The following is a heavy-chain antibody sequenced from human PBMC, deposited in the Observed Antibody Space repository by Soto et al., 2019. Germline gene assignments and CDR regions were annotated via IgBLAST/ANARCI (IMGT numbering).Heavy chain of an antibody. Sequence: PGGSLRLSGAASGLTFSDYYMSWIRQAPGKGLEWVSYISSSSRYRNYADSVKGRLTISRDKAKNSLYLQMNSLRAEETAVYYCARLPRRGSLTQSSWRYFDYSGPGTLVTVSS. CDR2: ISSSSRYR. CDR1: GLTFSDYY. V-gene: IGHV3-11*06. D-gene: IGHD6-13*01. J-gene: IGHJ4*02. CDR3: ARLPRRGSLTQSSWRYFDY.